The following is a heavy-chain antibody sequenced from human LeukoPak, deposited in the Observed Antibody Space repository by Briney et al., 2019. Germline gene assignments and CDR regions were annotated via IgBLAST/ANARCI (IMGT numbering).Heavy chain of an antibody. CDR3: ARGLYSSSSPFDI. CDR2: INPNSGDT. V-gene: IGHV1-2*02. Sequence: GASVKVSCKASGYTFTGYYMHWVRQAPGQGLEWMGWINPNSGDTNYAQKFQGRVTMTRDTPSSTGYMELRRLRSDDTAVYYCARGLYSSSSPFDIWGQGTMVTVSS. J-gene: IGHJ3*02. CDR1: GYTFTGYY. D-gene: IGHD6-6*01.